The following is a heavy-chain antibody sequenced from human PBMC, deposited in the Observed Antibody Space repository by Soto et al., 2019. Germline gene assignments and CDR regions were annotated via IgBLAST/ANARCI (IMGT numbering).Heavy chain of an antibody. Sequence: ASVKVSCKASGYTFTSYAMHWVRQAPGQRLEWMGWINAGNGNTKYSQKFQGRVTITRDTSASTAYMELSSLRSEDTAVYYCARDGIAAAGTSWFDPWGQGTLVTVSS. D-gene: IGHD6-13*01. CDR1: GYTFTSYA. J-gene: IGHJ5*02. CDR3: ARDGIAAAGTSWFDP. CDR2: INAGNGNT. V-gene: IGHV1-3*01.